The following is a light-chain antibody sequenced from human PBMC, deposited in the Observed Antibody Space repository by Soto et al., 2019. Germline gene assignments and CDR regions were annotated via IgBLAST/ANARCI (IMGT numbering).Light chain of an antibody. Sequence: DIQMTQSPSSLSASVGDRVTITCRASQSISTYLNWYQQKPGKAPKLLIYAASSLQSGVPSRFSGSGSGTDLTLTISSLQPEDFATYYCQQSYYTPPTFGGGTKVEIK. CDR1: QSISTY. V-gene: IGKV1-39*01. CDR3: QQSYYTPPT. CDR2: AAS. J-gene: IGKJ4*01.